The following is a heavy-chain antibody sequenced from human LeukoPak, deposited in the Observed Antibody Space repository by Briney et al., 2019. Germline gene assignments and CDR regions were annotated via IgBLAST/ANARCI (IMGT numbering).Heavy chain of an antibody. CDR1: GGTFSSYA. D-gene: IGHD3-9*01. V-gene: IGHV1-69*13. CDR2: IIPIFGTA. Sequence: ASVKVSCKASGGTFSSYAISWVRQAPGQGLEWMGGIIPIFGTANYAQKFQGRVTITADESTSTAYMELRSLRSDDTAVYYCARRNPYYDILTGFPNWYFDLWGRGTLVTVSS. J-gene: IGHJ2*01. CDR3: ARRNPYYDILTGFPNWYFDL.